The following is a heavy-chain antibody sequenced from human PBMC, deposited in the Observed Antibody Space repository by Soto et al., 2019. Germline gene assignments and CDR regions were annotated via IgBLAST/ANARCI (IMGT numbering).Heavy chain of an antibody. Sequence: ASVKVSCKASGFTFTSSAVQWVRQAPGQRLEWIGWIVVGSGNTNYAQKFQERVTITRDMSTSTAYMELSSLRSEDTAVYYCAAPVNYDSSGYSFDYWGQGTLVTVSS. CDR2: IVVGSGNT. J-gene: IGHJ4*02. CDR1: GFTFTSSA. V-gene: IGHV1-58*01. D-gene: IGHD3-22*01. CDR3: AAPVNYDSSGYSFDY.